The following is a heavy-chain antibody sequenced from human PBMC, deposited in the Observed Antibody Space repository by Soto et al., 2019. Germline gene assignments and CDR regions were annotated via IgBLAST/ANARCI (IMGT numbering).Heavy chain of an antibody. V-gene: IGHV4-34*01. D-gene: IGHD6-13*01. CDR2: INHSGST. CDR3: ARDRLGIAAAGSRHFDY. CDR1: VGSFSGYY. J-gene: IGHJ4*02. Sequence: TSETVSLTCAVYVGSFSGYYWSWIRQPPGKGLEWIGEINHSGSTNYNPSLKSRVTISVDTSKDQFSLKLSSVTAADTAVYYRARDRLGIAAAGSRHFDYWGQGTLVTVLL.